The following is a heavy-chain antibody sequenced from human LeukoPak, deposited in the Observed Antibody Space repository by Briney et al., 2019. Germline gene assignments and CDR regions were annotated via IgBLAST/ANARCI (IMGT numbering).Heavy chain of an antibody. D-gene: IGHD3-3*01. CDR2: IYHSGST. CDR3: ARGRHDFWSGYIDY. V-gene: IGHV4-4*02. CDR1: GGSISSSNW. Sequence: SETLSLTCAVSGGSISSSNWWSWVRQPPGKGLEWIGEIYHSGSTNYNPSLKSRVTMSVDTSKNQFSLKLSSVTAADTAVYYCARGRHDFWSGYIDYWGQGTLVTVSS. J-gene: IGHJ4*02.